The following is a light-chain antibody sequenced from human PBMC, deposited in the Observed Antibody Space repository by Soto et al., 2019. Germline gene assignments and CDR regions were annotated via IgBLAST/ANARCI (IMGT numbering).Light chain of an antibody. CDR1: QSLVHSDGIAY. CDR2: QVS. Sequence: DVVMTQSPLSLPVTLGQPAAISCRSNQSLVHSDGIAYFSWFQQRPGRSPRXVIYQVSNRDSGVPARFRGSGSGTDFALKISRLEAEDVGVYYCMQGTHWPITCGQGTRLEIK. J-gene: IGKJ5*01. CDR3: MQGTHWPIT. V-gene: IGKV2-30*02.